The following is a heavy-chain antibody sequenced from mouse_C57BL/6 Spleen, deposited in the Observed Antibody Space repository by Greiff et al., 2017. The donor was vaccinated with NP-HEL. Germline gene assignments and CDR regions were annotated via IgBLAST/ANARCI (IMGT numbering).Heavy chain of an antibody. CDR3: ARRIYYGYDRDY. V-gene: IGHV1-50*01. CDR1: GYTFTSYW. CDR2: IDPSDSYT. J-gene: IGHJ2*01. Sequence: QVQLQQPGAELVKPGASVKLSCKASGYTFTSYWMQWVKQRPGQGLEWIGEIDPSDSYTNYNQKFKGKATLTVDTSSSTAYMQLSSVTSEDSAVYYCARRIYYGYDRDYWGQGTTLTVSS. D-gene: IGHD2-2*01.